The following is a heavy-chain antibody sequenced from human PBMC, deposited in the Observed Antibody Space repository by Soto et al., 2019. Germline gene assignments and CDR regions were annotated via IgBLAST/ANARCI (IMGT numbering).Heavy chain of an antibody. CDR1: GYSFTSYW. CDR2: IYPGDSDT. Sequence: PGESLKISCKGSGYSFTSYWIGWVRQMPGKGLEWMGIIYPGDSDTRYSPSFQGQVTISADKSISTAYLQWSSLKASDTAMYYCARPSGSSPGGGNYLVGGFDYWGQGTLVTVSS. V-gene: IGHV5-51*01. D-gene: IGHD4-4*01. CDR3: ARPSGSSPGGGNYLVGGFDY. J-gene: IGHJ4*02.